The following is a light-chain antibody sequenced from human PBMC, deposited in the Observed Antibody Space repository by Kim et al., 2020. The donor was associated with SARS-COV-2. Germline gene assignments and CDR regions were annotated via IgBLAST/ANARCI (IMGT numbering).Light chain of an antibody. J-gene: IGLJ1*01. Sequence: GQRVTIACSGSSYNIGSKTVNWYQQHPGTAPKLLIYCNNKRPSGVLDRCSGSKSGATASLAISGRQSEEEDDDYCAAWDDSRNGYVFGTGTKVTVL. CDR2: CNN. V-gene: IGLV1-44*01. CDR3: AAWDDSRNGYV. CDR1: SYNIGSKT.